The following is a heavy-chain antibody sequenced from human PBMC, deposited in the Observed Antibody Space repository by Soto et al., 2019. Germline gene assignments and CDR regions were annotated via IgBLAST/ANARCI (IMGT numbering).Heavy chain of an antibody. Sequence: GESLKISCTGFGYTFTTSWISLVRQMPEKGLEWMGRIDPRDSYVNYSPSFQGHVTISVDKSINTAYLQWGSLKASDTAMYYCARLYCTTSTCDSWFDPWGQGTLVTVSS. CDR2: IDPRDSYV. V-gene: IGHV5-10-1*01. CDR3: ARLYCTTSTCDSWFDP. D-gene: IGHD2-2*01. J-gene: IGHJ5*02. CDR1: GYTFTTSW.